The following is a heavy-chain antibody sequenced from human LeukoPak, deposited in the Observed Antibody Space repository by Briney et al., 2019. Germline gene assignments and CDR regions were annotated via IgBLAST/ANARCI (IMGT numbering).Heavy chain of an antibody. V-gene: IGHV4-61*01. Sequence: NPSETLSLTCTVSGGSVSSGSYYWSWIRQPPGKGLEWIGYIYYSGSTNYNPSLKSRVTISVDTSKNQFSLKLSSVTAADTAVYYCAREGNRYYDFWSGYYPGGWFDPWGQGTLVTASS. CDR3: AREGNRYYDFWSGYYPGGWFDP. D-gene: IGHD3-3*01. CDR1: GGSVSSGSYY. CDR2: IYYSGST. J-gene: IGHJ5*02.